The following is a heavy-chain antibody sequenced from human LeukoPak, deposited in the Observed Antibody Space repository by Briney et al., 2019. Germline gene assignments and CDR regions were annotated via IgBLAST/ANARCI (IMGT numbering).Heavy chain of an antibody. CDR3: ARDYKGGSYRPYNWFDP. V-gene: IGHV1-46*01. J-gene: IGHJ5*02. CDR2: INPSGGST. D-gene: IGHD1-26*01. Sequence: ASVKVPCKASGYTFTSYYMHWVRQAPGQGLECMGIINPSGGSTSYAQKFQGRVTMTRDTSTSTVYMELSSLRSEDTAVYYCARDYKGGSYRPYNWFDPWGQGTLVTVSS. CDR1: GYTFTSYY.